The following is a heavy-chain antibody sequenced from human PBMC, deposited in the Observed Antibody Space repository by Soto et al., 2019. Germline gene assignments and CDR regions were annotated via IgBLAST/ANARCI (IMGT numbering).Heavy chain of an antibody. Sequence: ASVKVSCKASGYTFTSYYMHWVRQAPGQGLEWMGIINPSGGSTSYAQKFQGRVTMTRDTSTSTVYMELSSLRSEDTAVYYCARLSTSIAARPYAFDIWGQGTMVTVSS. CDR1: GYTFTSYY. V-gene: IGHV1-46*01. J-gene: IGHJ3*02. CDR3: ARLSTSIAARPYAFDI. CDR2: INPSGGST. D-gene: IGHD6-6*01.